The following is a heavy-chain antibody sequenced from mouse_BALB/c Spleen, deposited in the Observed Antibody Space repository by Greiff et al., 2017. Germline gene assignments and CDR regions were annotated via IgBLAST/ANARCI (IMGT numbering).Heavy chain of an antibody. Sequence: QVQLQQSGAELAKPGASVKMSCKASGYTFTSYWMHWVKQRPGQGLEWIGYINPSTGYTEYNQKFKDKATLTADKSSSTAYMQLSSLTSEDSAVYYCARAVLPLDYWGQGTSVTVSS. J-gene: IGHJ4*01. CDR3: ARAVLPLDY. CDR1: GYTFTSYW. CDR2: INPSTGYT. V-gene: IGHV1-7*01.